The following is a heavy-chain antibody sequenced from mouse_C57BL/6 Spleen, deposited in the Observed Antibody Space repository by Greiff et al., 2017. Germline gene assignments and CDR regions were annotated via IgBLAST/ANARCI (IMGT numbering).Heavy chain of an antibody. J-gene: IGHJ1*03. CDR2: FYPGSGSI. CDR1: GYTFTEYT. CDR3: ARHEEVIITTVVARYFDV. D-gene: IGHD1-1*01. Sequence: QVQLQQSGAELVKPGASVKLSCKASGYTFTEYTIHWVKQRSGQGLEWIGWFYPGSGSIKYNEKFKDKATLTADKSSSTVYMELSRLTSEDSAVYFCARHEEVIITTVVARYFDVWGTGTTVTVSS. V-gene: IGHV1-62-2*01.